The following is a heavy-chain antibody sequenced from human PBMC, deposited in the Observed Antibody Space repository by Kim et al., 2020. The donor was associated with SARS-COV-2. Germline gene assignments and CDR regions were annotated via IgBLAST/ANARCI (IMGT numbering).Heavy chain of an antibody. Sequence: GGSLRLSCAASGFTFSSYWMHWVRQAPGKGLVWVSRINSDGSSTSYADSVKGRFTISRDDAKNTLYLQMNSLRAEDTAVYYCARDLRGAAAGREHWFDPWGQGTLVTVSS. CDR3: ARDLRGAAAGREHWFDP. J-gene: IGHJ5*02. D-gene: IGHD6-13*01. CDR2: INSDGSST. V-gene: IGHV3-74*01. CDR1: GFTFSSYW.